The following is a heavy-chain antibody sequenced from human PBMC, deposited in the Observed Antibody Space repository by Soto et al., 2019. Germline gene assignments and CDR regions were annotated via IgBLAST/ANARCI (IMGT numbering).Heavy chain of an antibody. J-gene: IGHJ4*02. V-gene: IGHV3-23*01. D-gene: IGHD3-10*01. Sequence: GGSLRLSCAASGFTFSSYAMSWVRQAPGKGLEWVSAISGSGGSTYYADSVKGRFTISRDNSKNTLYLQMNSLRAEDTAVYYCAIHPVITMVRGGPFDYWGLGTLVTVSS. CDR1: GFTFSSYA. CDR3: AIHPVITMVRGGPFDY. CDR2: ISGSGGST.